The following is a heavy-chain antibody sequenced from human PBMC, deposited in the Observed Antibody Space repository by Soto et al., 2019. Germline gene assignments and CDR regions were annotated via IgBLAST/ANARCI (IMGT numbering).Heavy chain of an antibody. V-gene: IGHV3-21*01. J-gene: IGHJ5*02. Sequence: EVQLVESGGGLVEPGGSLRLSCVASRFTFSVYSMSWVRQAPGRGLEWVSSIGVSGNKYYADSVKGRFTISRDDPERSLYLQMNGLRAEDTAVYYCARDYETDFVTGRRKYNWFDPWGQGTLVTVAS. CDR3: ARDYETDFVTGRRKYNWFDP. CDR1: RFTFSVYS. CDR2: IGVSGNK. D-gene: IGHD3-9*01.